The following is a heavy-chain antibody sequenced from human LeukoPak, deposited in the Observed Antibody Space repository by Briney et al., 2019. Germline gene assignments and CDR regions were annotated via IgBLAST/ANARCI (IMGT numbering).Heavy chain of an antibody. D-gene: IGHD1-1*01. CDR3: ARSFALVERYYFDY. J-gene: IGHJ4*02. Sequence: GESLKISCKGSGYSFISYWIGWVRQMPGKGLEWMGIIYPGDSDTTYSPSFQGQVTISADKSINTAYLQWRSLKASDTAMYYCARSFALVERYYFDYWGQGTLVSVSS. V-gene: IGHV5-51*01. CDR1: GYSFISYW. CDR2: IYPGDSDT.